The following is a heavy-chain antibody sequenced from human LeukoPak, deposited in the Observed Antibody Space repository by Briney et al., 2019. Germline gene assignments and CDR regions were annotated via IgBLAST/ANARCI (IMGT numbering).Heavy chain of an antibody. V-gene: IGHV1-18*01. Sequence: GASVKVSCKASGYTFTSYGISWVRQAPGQGLEWMGWISAYNGNTNYAQKLQGRVTMTTDTSTSTAYMELRSLRSDDTAVYYCARGFYDYVWGSYRQTTAFDIWGQGTMVTVSS. J-gene: IGHJ3*02. CDR2: ISAYNGNT. CDR1: GYTFTSYG. CDR3: ARGFYDYVWGSYRQTTAFDI. D-gene: IGHD3-16*02.